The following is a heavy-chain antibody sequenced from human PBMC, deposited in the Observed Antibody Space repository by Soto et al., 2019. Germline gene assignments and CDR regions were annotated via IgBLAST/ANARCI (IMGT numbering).Heavy chain of an antibody. CDR3: ARDRGITMVRGVESNGMDV. D-gene: IGHD3-10*01. CDR2: INHSGST. J-gene: IGHJ6*02. V-gene: IGHV4-34*01. Sequence: SDTLSLTCAVYGGSFSGYYWSWIRQPPGKGLEWIGEINHSGSTNYNPSLKSRVTISVDTSKNQFSLKLSSVTAADTAVYYCARDRGITMVRGVESNGMDVWGQGTTVTVYS. CDR1: GGSFSGYY.